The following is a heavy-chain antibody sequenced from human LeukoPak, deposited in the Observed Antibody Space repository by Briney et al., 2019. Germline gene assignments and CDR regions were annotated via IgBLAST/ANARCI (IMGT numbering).Heavy chain of an antibody. CDR3: ARDHQTYYYDSSGYPTPLGFDY. CDR2: ISYDGSNK. Sequence: GGSLRLSCAASGFTFSSYAMHWVRQAPGKGLEWVAVISYDGSNKYYADSVKGRFTISRDNSKNTMYLQMNSLRGEDTAVYYCARDHQTYYYDSSGYPTPLGFDYWGQGTLVTVSS. CDR1: GFTFSSYA. D-gene: IGHD3-22*01. J-gene: IGHJ4*02. V-gene: IGHV3-30-3*01.